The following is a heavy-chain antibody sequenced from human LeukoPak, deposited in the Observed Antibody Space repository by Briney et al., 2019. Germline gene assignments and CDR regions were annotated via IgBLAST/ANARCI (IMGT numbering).Heavy chain of an antibody. V-gene: IGHV3-23*01. CDR1: GFTFSSYA. Sequence: GGSLRLSCAASGFTFSSYAMNWVRQAPGKGLEWVSTITGSGGNTYYADSVKGRFTISRDNSKNTLYLQMNSLRAEDTAVYYCASENDAFDIWGPGTVVTVSS. J-gene: IGHJ3*02. CDR3: ASENDAFDI. CDR2: ITGSGGNT.